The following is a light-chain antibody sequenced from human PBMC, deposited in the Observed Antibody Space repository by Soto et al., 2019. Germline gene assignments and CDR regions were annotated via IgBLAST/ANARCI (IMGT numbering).Light chain of an antibody. CDR1: QIVSSY. V-gene: IGKV3-11*01. J-gene: IGKJ3*01. Sequence: ERASRSSRGGQIVSSYLAWYQQKPGQAPRLLIYDASNSATGIPARFSGSGSGTHFTLNINSLEPQHFAVYYCHQYGSPPPLVTLGPGTKLDIK. CDR2: DAS. CDR3: HQYGSPPPLVT.